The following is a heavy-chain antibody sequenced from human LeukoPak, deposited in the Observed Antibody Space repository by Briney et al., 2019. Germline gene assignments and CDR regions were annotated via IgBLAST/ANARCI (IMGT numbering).Heavy chain of an antibody. CDR1: GYTFTTDG. CDR2: ISSHNVKT. D-gene: IGHD6-13*01. Sequence: ASVKVSCKASGYTFTTDGISWVRQAPGQGLEWMGWISSHNVKTIYAQRLQGRVTMTTDTSTTTACMELRSLRSDDTAVYYCARDRGRGIATADYYFDYWGQGTLVTVSS. V-gene: IGHV1-18*01. J-gene: IGHJ4*02. CDR3: ARDRGRGIATADYYFDY.